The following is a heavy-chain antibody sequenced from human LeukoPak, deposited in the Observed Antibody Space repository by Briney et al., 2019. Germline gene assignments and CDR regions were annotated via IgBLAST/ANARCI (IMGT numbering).Heavy chain of an antibody. CDR2: ISGSGDIA. D-gene: IGHD2-2*01. Sequence: GGSLRLSCAASGFTFRSYAMSWVRQAPGKGLEWVSAISGSGDIAYYADPVKGRFTMSRDNFKNTLYLQMNSLRAEDTAVYYCAKVSRFAVVPAAMLDYWGQGIQVTVSS. CDR3: AKVSRFAVVPAAMLDY. V-gene: IGHV3-23*01. CDR1: GFTFRSYA. J-gene: IGHJ4*02.